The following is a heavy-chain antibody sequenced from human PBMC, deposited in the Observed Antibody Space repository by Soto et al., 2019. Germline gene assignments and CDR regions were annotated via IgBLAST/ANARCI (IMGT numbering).Heavy chain of an antibody. CDR1: GASVSSGGYY. V-gene: IGHV4-31*03. CDR3: ARSRRGAVATFDL. D-gene: IGHD2-15*01. CDR2: IYNSGLI. Sequence: PSETLSLTCTVSGASVSSGGYYWSWIRQHPEKGLEWIGYIYNSGLISYNPSLKSRIVVSRDTSRNQLSLKVTSATAADTAVYFCARSRRGAVATFDLWGQGTPVTVSS. J-gene: IGHJ4*02.